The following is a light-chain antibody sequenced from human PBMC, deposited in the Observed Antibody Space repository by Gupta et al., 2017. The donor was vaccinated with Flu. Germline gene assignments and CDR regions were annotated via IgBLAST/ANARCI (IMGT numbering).Light chain of an antibody. V-gene: IGLV2-14*01. CDR3: YSYTTSSTPWV. Sequence: ITISCTGTSSDVGGSKYVSWYEHHPGKAPKLIIFEVSHRPSGVSNRFSGSKSGNTASLTISGLQADDEADYYCYSYTTSSTPWVFGGGTKVTVL. CDR1: SSDVGGSKY. CDR2: EVS. J-gene: IGLJ3*02.